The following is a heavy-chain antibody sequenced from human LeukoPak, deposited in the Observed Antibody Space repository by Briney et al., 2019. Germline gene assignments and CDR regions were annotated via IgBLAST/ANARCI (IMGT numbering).Heavy chain of an antibody. J-gene: IGHJ6*02. V-gene: IGHV3-66*01. CDR1: GFTVSSNY. CDR3: ARDLADSSSWYGEPLDYYYGMDV. CDR2: IYSGGST. D-gene: IGHD6-13*01. Sequence: PGGSLRLSCAASGFTVSSNYMSWVRQAPGKGLEWVSVIYSGGSTYYADSVKGRFTISRDNSKNTLYLQMNSLRAEDTAVYYCARDLADSSSWYGEPLDYYYGMDVWGQGTTVTVSS.